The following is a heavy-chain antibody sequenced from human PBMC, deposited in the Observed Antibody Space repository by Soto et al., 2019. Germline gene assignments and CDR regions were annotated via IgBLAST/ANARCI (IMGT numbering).Heavy chain of an antibody. Sequence: QVQRVQSGAEVKKPGASVKVSCKASGYTFTGYYMHWVRQAPGQGPEWMGWINPNSCGTTYAQKFQGRVTVTRDTSISTAYMEMSSLRSDDTAVYYCARGGSSSIDYWGQGTLVTVYS. CDR2: INPNSCGT. V-gene: IGHV1-2*02. J-gene: IGHJ4*02. CDR1: GYTFTGYY. D-gene: IGHD6-6*01. CDR3: ARGGSSSIDY.